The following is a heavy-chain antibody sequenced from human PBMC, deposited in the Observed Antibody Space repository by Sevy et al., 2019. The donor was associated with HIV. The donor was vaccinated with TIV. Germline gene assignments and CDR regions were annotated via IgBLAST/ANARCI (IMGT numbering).Heavy chain of an antibody. D-gene: IGHD2-21*02. CDR3: ARDRRAVVTPDAFDI. CDR2: ISSSSSYI. Sequence: GGSLRLSCAASGFTFSSYSMNWVRQAPGKGLEWVSSISSSSSYIYYAHSVKGRFTISRDNAKNSLYLQMNSLRAEDTAVYYCARDRRAVVTPDAFDIWGQGTMVTVSS. CDR1: GFTFSSYS. V-gene: IGHV3-21*01. J-gene: IGHJ3*02.